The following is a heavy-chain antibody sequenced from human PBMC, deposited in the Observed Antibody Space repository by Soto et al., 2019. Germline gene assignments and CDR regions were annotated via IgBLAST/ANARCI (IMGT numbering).Heavy chain of an antibody. CDR3: ARTGYCSGGSCYTNWFDP. J-gene: IGHJ5*02. CDR1: GGTFSSYA. D-gene: IGHD2-15*01. V-gene: IGHV1-69*13. CDR2: IIPIFGTA. Sequence: SVKVSCKASGGTFSSYAISWVRQAPGQGLEWMGGIIPIFGTANYAQKFQGRVTITADESTSAAYMELSSLRSEDTAVYYCARTGYCSGGSCYTNWFDPWGQGTLVTVSS.